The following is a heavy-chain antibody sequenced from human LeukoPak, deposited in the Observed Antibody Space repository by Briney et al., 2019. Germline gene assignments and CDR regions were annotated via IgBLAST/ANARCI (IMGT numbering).Heavy chain of an antibody. V-gene: IGHV4-59*10. CDR1: GGSFNTYY. CDR2: IYTSGST. D-gene: IGHD2-2*01. CDR3: ARGCSSTSCWLRMDV. Sequence: PSETLSLTCAVYGGSFNTYYWSWIRQPAGKGLEWIGRIYTSGSTSYNSSLKSRVSMSIDTSKNQFSLKLSSLTAADTAVYYCARGCSSTSCWLRMDVWGQGTTVTVSS. J-gene: IGHJ6*02.